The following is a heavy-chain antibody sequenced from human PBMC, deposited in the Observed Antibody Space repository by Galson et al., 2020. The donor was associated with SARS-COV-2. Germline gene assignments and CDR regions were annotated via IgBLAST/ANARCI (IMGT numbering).Heavy chain of an antibody. CDR3: GRDLWMRDWFDP. CDR1: GFTFSDNY. CDR2: ISSSGSTK. D-gene: IGHD3-3*01. V-gene: IGHV3-11*04. Sequence: NSGGSLRLSCAASGFTFSDNYMSWIRQAPGKGLEWVLYISSSGSTKFYADSVKGRFTISRDNAKNSLYLQMNSLRAEDTAVYYCGRDLWMRDWFDPWGQGTLVTVSS. J-gene: IGHJ5*02.